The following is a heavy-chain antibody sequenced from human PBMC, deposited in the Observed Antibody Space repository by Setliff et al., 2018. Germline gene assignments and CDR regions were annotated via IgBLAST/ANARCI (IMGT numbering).Heavy chain of an antibody. V-gene: IGHV4-61*02. Sequence: LSLTCTVSGGSMSSGPNYWSWIRQPAGRGLEWVGRVYSSVYSSGITSYNPSLKSRVTISMDTSKNQFPLGLTSVTAVDTGVYYCARESAGDESVRHLYYTDVWGRGTTVTVSS. CDR2: VYSSVYSSGIT. CDR3: ARESAGDESVRHLYYTDV. D-gene: IGHD1-1*01. J-gene: IGHJ6*03. CDR1: GGSMSSGPNY.